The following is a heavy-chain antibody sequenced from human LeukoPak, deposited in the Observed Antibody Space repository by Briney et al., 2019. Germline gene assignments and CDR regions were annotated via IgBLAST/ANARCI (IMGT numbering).Heavy chain of an antibody. CDR1: GGSISSYY. V-gene: IGHV4-59*01. D-gene: IGHD6-13*01. J-gene: IGHJ4*02. CDR2: IYYSGTT. CDR3: ARGVYIAAAQYGY. Sequence: PSETLSLTCTVXGGSISSYYWSWIRQPPGKGLEWIGYIYYSGTTNYNPSLKSRVTISVDTSKNQFSLKLSSVTAADTAVYYCARGVYIAAAQYGYWGQGTLVTVSS.